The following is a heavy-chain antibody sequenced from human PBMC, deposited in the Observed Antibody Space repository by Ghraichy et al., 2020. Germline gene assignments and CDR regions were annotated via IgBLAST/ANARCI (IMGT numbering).Heavy chain of an antibody. V-gene: IGHV1-8*01. Sequence: ASVKVSCKASGYTFTSYDIDWVRQATGQGLEWMGWMNPNSGNTGYAQKFQGRVTMTRDTSISTAYMELSSLRSEDTALYYCARRDTMNAYCSGGSCSLDSWGQGTLLTVSS. J-gene: IGHJ4*02. CDR3: ARRDTMNAYCSGGSCSLDS. D-gene: IGHD2-15*01. CDR2: MNPNSGNT. CDR1: GYTFTSYD.